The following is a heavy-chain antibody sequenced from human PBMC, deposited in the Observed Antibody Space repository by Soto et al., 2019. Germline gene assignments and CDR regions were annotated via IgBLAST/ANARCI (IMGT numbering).Heavy chain of an antibody. D-gene: IGHD1-26*01. V-gene: IGHV1-46*01. CDR2: INPGYPAGRST. CDR3: AREALLAGATTGLDV. CDR1: GYSHTAVF. J-gene: IGHJ6*02. Sequence: LKVARKAAGYSHTAVFVDCGRLNTGQGLEWMGVINPGYPAGRSTTYAQKFQGRVTMTTDTSTSTVYMELSRLRSDDTAVYYCAREALLAGATTGLDVRGQRPTGTVSS.